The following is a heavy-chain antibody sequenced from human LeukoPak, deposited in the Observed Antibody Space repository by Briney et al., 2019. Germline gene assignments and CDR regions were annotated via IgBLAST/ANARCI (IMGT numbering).Heavy chain of an antibody. V-gene: IGHV1-8*01. CDR2: MNPNSGNT. CDR1: GYTFTSYD. J-gene: IGHJ3*02. Sequence: ASVKVSCKAFGYTFTSYDINWVRQATGQGLEWRGWMNPNSGNTGYAQKFQGRVTMTRNTSISTAYMELSSLRSEDTAVYYCARVSDYYDSSGYLEDAFDIWGQGTMVTVSS. D-gene: IGHD3-22*01. CDR3: ARVSDYYDSSGYLEDAFDI.